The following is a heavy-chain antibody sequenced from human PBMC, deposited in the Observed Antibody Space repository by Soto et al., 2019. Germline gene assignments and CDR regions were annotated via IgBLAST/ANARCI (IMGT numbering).Heavy chain of an antibody. Sequence: SVKVSCKASGGTFSSYAISWVRQAPGQGLEWMGGIIPIFGTANYAQKFQGRVTITADESTSTAYMELSSLRSEDTAVYYCARDYYDSSGYYQMHAFDIWGQGTMVTV. CDR1: GGTFSSYA. V-gene: IGHV1-69*13. CDR3: ARDYYDSSGYYQMHAFDI. J-gene: IGHJ3*02. D-gene: IGHD3-22*01. CDR2: IIPIFGTA.